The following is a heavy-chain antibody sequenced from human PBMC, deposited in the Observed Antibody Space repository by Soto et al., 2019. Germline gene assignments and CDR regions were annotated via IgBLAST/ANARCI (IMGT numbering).Heavy chain of an antibody. Sequence: QVQLVQSGADVKKPGSSVKVSCKASGATFSSSTFTWVRQAPGQGLEWMGRIIPMFGITNSAQKFQGRLGSTADESTNTVFMVVSSLRSDDTAIYYCATGALTFGGVLNAWGPGTRVTVSS. CDR3: ATGALTFGGVLNA. V-gene: IGHV1-69*02. J-gene: IGHJ4*02. CDR2: IIPMFGIT. D-gene: IGHD3-16*01. CDR1: GATFSSST.